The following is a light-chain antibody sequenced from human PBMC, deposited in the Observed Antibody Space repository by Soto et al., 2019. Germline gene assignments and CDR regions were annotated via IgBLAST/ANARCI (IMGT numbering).Light chain of an antibody. CDR3: QQYNNWTPVT. Sequence: EIVMTQSPATLSVSPGERATLSCRASQSVYNNLAGYQQKPGQAPRLLIYGASTRATGIPARFSGSGSGTEFTLTISSLQSEDFAVYFCQQYNNWTPVTFGPGTKVDI. V-gene: IGKV3-15*01. J-gene: IGKJ3*01. CDR1: QSVYNN. CDR2: GAS.